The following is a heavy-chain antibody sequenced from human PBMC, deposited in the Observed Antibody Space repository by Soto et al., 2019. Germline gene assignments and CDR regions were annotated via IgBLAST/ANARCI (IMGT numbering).Heavy chain of an antibody. CDR3: TKYTYTSRYAYYGMDV. Sequence: GFLILSCTTSGFTFGDYAMSWSRPAPGKGLEWVGVIRSKAYGETTDYAASVKGRFTISRDDSKSIAYLQMNSLKSEDTGVYYCTKYTYTSRYAYYGMDVWGQGTTVTLSS. J-gene: IGHJ6*02. CDR1: GFTFGDYA. D-gene: IGHD6-13*01. V-gene: IGHV3-49*03. CDR2: IRSKAYGETT.